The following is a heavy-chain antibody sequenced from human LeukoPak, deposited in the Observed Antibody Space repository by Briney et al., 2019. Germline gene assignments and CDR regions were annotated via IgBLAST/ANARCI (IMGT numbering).Heavy chain of an antibody. V-gene: IGHV4-59*01. CDR1: GGSISSYY. CDR3: ARDEGGGSYRRFEY. D-gene: IGHD1-26*01. CDR2: IYYSGST. Sequence: SETLSLTCTVSGGSISSYYWSWIRQPPGKGLEWIGYIYYSGSTNYNPSLKSRVTISVDTSKNQFSLKLSSVTAADTAVYYCARDEGGGSYRRFEYWGQGTLVTVSS. J-gene: IGHJ4*02.